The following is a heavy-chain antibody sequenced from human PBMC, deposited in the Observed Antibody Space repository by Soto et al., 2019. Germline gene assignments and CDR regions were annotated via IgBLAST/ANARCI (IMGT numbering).Heavy chain of an antibody. CDR1: AFSFSTFG. CDR2: ISYDGGNK. D-gene: IGHD2-15*01. Sequence: QAQLVESGGGVVQPGRSLRLSCAASAFSFSTFGMHWVRQAPGKGLEWVAVISYDGGNKYYLDSVKGRFTISRDNSKNTLYLRMDGLRAEDTAVYYCVKSSWSDYGEYWGQGTLVTVSS. CDR3: VKSSWSDYGEY. J-gene: IGHJ4*02. V-gene: IGHV3-30*18.